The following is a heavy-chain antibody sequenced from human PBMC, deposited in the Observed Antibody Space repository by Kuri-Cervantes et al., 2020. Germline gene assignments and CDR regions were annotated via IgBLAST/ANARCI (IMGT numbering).Heavy chain of an antibody. CDR1: GFTFDDYA. CDR2: ISWNSGSI. Sequence: LSLTCAASGFTFDDYAMHWVRQAPGKGLEWVSGISWNSGSIGYADSVKGRFTISRDNSKNTLYLQMNSLRAEDTAVYYCARGLYGSGSRAHFDYWGQGTVVTVSS. D-gene: IGHD3-10*01. J-gene: IGHJ4*02. V-gene: IGHV3-9*01. CDR3: ARGLYGSGSRAHFDY.